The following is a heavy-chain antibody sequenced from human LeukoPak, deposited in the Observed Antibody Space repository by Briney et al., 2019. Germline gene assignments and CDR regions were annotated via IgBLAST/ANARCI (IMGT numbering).Heavy chain of an antibody. CDR1: GYSFTSYW. CDR2: IYPGDSDT. CDR3: ARQRCSSTSCYPGDY. J-gene: IGHJ4*02. Sequence: GESLKISCKGSGYSFTSYWIGWVRQMPGKGLEWMGIIYPGDSDTRYSPSFQGQVTISADKSISTAYLQWSSLKASDTAMYCCARQRCSSTSCYPGDYWGQGTLVTVSS. D-gene: IGHD2-2*01. V-gene: IGHV5-51*01.